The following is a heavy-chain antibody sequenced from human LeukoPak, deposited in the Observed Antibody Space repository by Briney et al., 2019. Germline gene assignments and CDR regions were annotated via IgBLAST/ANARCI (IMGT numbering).Heavy chain of an antibody. V-gene: IGHV3-9*01. CDR1: GFTFDDYA. CDR2: ISWNSGSI. Sequence: GGSLRLPCAASGFTFDDYAMHWVRQAPGKGLEWVSGISWNSGSIGYADSVKGRFTISRDNAKNSLYLQMNSLRAEDTALYYCAKDGAAYSNFDYWGQGTLVTVSS. D-gene: IGHD4-11*01. J-gene: IGHJ4*02. CDR3: AKDGAAYSNFDY.